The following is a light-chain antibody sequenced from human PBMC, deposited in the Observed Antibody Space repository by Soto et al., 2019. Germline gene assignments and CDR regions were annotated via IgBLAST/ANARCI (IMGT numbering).Light chain of an antibody. J-gene: IGLJ1*01. CDR2: GST. CDR1: ISNIGAHYD. CDR3: QSYDRSLSGYV. Sequence: QSVLTQPPSVSGAPGQRVTISCTGSISNIGAHYDVHWYQHLPGTAPKVLIYGSTNRPSGVPDRFSGSKSGTSASLAITGLQAEDEADYYCQSYDRSLSGYVFGTGTKVTVL. V-gene: IGLV1-40*01.